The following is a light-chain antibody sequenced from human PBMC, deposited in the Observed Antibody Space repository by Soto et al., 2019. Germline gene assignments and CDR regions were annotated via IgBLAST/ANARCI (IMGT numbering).Light chain of an antibody. J-gene: IGKJ5*01. CDR1: QSINNY. CDR2: AAS. V-gene: IGKV1-39*01. CDR3: QQTYSTPPIT. Sequence: DIQMTQSPYSLSASVGDRITITCRASQSINNYLNWYQQKPGRAPNLLIYAASSLRSGVPSRFSGSGSGTDFTLTISSLQPEDFATHYCQQTYSTPPITFGQGTRLDIK.